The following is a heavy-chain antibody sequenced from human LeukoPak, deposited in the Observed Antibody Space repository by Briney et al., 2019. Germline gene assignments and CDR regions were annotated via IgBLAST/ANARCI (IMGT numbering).Heavy chain of an antibody. CDR2: IRGSGGST. D-gene: IGHD6-13*01. CDR3: AKDPYSSSQARRFDP. J-gene: IGHJ5*02. Sequence: GGSLRLSCAASGFTFSSYGMPWVRQAPGKGLEWVSAIRGSGGSTYYADSVKGRFPISRDNSKNTLYLQMNSLRAEDTAVYYCAKDPYSSSQARRFDPWGQGTLVTVSS. V-gene: IGHV3-23*01. CDR1: GFTFSSYG.